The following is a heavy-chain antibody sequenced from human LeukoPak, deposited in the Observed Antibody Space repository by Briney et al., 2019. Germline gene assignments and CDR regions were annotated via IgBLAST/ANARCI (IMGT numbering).Heavy chain of an antibody. CDR3: ATYSSSSSAFDI. V-gene: IGHV3-30*02. CDR1: GFTFSSYG. J-gene: IGHJ3*02. CDR2: IRYDGSNK. D-gene: IGHD6-6*01. Sequence: GGSLRLSCAASGFTFSSYGMHWVRQAPGKGLEWVAFIRYDGSNKYYADSVKGRFTISRDNSKNTMYLQMNSLRSDDTVVYYCATYSSSSSAFDIWGQGTMVTVSS.